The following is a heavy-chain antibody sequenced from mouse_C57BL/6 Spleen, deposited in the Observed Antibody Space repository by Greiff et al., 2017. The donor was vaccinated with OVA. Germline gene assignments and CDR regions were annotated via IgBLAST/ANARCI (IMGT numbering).Heavy chain of an antibody. CDR3: TTRYYYGSSYNDY. D-gene: IGHD1-1*01. J-gene: IGHJ2*01. CDR2: IDPENGDT. CDR1: GFNIKDDY. Sequence: EVQLQQSGAELVRPGASVKLSCTASGFNIKDDYMHWVKQRPEQGLEWIGWIDPENGDTEYASKFQGKATITADTSANTAYLQLSSLTSEDTAVYYWTTRYYYGSSYNDYWGQGTTLTVSS. V-gene: IGHV14-4*01.